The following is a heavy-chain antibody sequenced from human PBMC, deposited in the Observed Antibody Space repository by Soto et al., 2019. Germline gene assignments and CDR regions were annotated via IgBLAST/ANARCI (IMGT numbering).Heavy chain of an antibody. CDR2: IYYSGST. Sequence: ASETLSLTYTGSGGFISRSSYFWCWIRQPPGKGLEWIGSIYYSGSTYYNPSLKSRVTISVDTSTNQFSLKLSSVTAADTAVYYCARRGLFQPNSFDISGQGTMVTRSS. D-gene: IGHD3-22*01. CDR1: GGFISRSSYF. J-gene: IGHJ3*02. CDR3: ARRGLFQPNSFDI. V-gene: IGHV4-39*01.